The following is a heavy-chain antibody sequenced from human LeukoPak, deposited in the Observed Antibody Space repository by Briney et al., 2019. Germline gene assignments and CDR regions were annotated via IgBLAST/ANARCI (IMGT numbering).Heavy chain of an antibody. Sequence: GASVKVSCKASGYTFTGYYMHWVRQAPGQGLEWMGIINPSGGSTSYAQKFQGRVTMTRDMSTSTVYMELSSLRSEDTAVYYCASRSWVKGREGIAARRAGDYYYMDVWGKGTTVTVSS. D-gene: IGHD6-6*01. CDR2: INPSGGST. V-gene: IGHV1-46*01. J-gene: IGHJ6*03. CDR3: ASRSWVKGREGIAARRAGDYYYMDV. CDR1: GYTFTGYY.